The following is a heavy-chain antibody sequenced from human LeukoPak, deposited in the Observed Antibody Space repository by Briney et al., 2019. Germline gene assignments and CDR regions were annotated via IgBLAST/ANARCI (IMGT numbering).Heavy chain of an antibody. CDR1: GDSISGSRW. Sequence: SETLSLTCAVSGDSISGSRWWSWVRQPPGKGLEWIGEIYHSGITNYNPSLKSRVTISVDKSKNQFSLKLSSVTAADTAVYYCARVKYQLHFDYWGQGTLVTVSS. V-gene: IGHV4-4*02. CDR3: ARVKYQLHFDY. J-gene: IGHJ4*02. CDR2: IYHSGIT. D-gene: IGHD2-2*01.